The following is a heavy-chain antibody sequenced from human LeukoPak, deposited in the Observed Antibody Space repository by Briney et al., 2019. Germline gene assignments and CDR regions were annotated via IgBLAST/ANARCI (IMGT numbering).Heavy chain of an antibody. D-gene: IGHD5-12*01. J-gene: IGHJ4*02. V-gene: IGHV1-18*01. CDR3: AREPRYSGYDWEYYFDY. CDR1: GYTFTSYG. CDR2: ISAYNGNT. Sequence: GASVKVSCKASGYTFTSYGISWVRQAPGQGLEWMGWISAYNGNTNYAQKLQGRVTITADKSTSTAYMELRSLRSEDTAMYYCAREPRYSGYDWEYYFDYWGQGTLVTVSS.